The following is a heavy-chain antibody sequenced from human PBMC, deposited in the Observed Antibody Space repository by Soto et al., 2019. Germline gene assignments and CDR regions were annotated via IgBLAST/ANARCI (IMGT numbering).Heavy chain of an antibody. CDR3: ARGRLYCSGGSCFNFDY. V-gene: IGHV3-7*03. J-gene: IGHJ4*02. CDR2: IKQDGSEK. D-gene: IGHD2-15*01. CDR1: GFTFSSYW. Sequence: GGSLRLSCAASGFTFSSYWMSWVRQAPGKGLEWVANIKQDGSEKYYVDSVKGRFTISRDNAKNSLYLQMNSLRAEDTAVYYCARGRLYCSGGSCFNFDYWGQGTLVTVSS.